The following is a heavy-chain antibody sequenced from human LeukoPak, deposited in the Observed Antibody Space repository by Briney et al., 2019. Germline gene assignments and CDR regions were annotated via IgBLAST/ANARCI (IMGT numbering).Heavy chain of an antibody. D-gene: IGHD7-27*01. CDR1: GGSISSGSYY. CDR3: ARDLGSGY. Sequence: PSETLSLTCTVSGGSISSGSYYWSWTRQPAGKGLEWIGRIYTSGSTNYNPSLKSRVTISVDTSKNQFSLKLSSVTAADTAMYYCARDLGSGYWGQGTLVTVSS. J-gene: IGHJ4*02. V-gene: IGHV4-61*02. CDR2: IYTSGST.